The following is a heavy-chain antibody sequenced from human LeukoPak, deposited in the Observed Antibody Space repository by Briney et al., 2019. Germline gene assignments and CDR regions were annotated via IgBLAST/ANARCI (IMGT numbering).Heavy chain of an antibody. CDR2: IKQDGIEK. V-gene: IGHV3-7*01. CDR3: ATCSSGYYCDHFQT. CDR1: GFTFSNYW. Sequence: PGGSLRLSCTASGFTFSNYWMTWIRQAPGKGLEWVGNIKQDGIEKYYVDSVEGRFTVSRDNSKNSLFLQIESLRAADTAVYYCATCSSGYYCDHFQTWGQGSLVTVSS. J-gene: IGHJ1*01. D-gene: IGHD3-22*01.